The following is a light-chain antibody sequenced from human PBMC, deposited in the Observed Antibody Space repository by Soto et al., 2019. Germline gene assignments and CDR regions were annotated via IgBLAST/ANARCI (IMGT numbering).Light chain of an antibody. J-gene: IGKJ5*01. CDR3: QQSYSTLGT. CDR1: QSIRNY. Sequence: DLPMTQSPSSLSASVGDRDTITCRASQSIRNYLNWYHQKPGKAPKLLIYAASSLQSGVPSRFSGSGSGTDFTLTISSLQPEDFATYFCQQSYSTLGTFGQGTRLEIK. V-gene: IGKV1-39*01. CDR2: AAS.